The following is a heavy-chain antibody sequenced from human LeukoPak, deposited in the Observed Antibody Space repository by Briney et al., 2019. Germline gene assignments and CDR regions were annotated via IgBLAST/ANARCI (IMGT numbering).Heavy chain of an antibody. J-gene: IGHJ6*02. CDR3: ARAPYDSSGPFYYYYYGMDV. D-gene: IGHD3-22*01. CDR2: ISGSGGST. CDR1: GFTFSSYA. V-gene: IGHV3-23*01. Sequence: PGGSLRLSCAASGFTFSSYAMSWVRQAPGKGLEWVSAISGSGGSTYYADSVKGRFTISRDNSKNTLYLQMNSLRAEDTAVYYCARAPYDSSGPFYYYYYGMDVWGQGTTVTVSS.